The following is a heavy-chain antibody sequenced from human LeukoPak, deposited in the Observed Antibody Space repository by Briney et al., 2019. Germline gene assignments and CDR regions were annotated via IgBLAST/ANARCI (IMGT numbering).Heavy chain of an antibody. D-gene: IGHD3-9*01. V-gene: IGHV3-23*01. CDR1: GFTFSSYW. CDR2: ISGSGGST. Sequence: GGSLRLSCAASGFTFSSYWMHWVRQAPGKGLEWVSAISGSGGSTYYADSVKGRFTISRDNSKNTLYLQMNSLRAEDTAVYYCAKCGGDYYDILTGYWVDYWGQGTLVTVSS. CDR3: AKCGGDYYDILTGYWVDY. J-gene: IGHJ4*02.